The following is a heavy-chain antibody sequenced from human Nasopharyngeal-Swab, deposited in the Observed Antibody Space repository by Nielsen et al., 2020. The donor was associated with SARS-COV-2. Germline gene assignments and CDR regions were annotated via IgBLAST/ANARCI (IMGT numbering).Heavy chain of an antibody. J-gene: IGHJ4*02. V-gene: IGHV3-33*01. CDR2: LWHDGSKE. D-gene: IGHD3-10*01. Sequence: GGSLRLSCAASGFTFSTYGMHWVRQAPGKGLAWVAILWHDGSKEYCADSLKDRFTISRDNSKNTLYLQMNSLRAEDTAVYFCARDLSGSIDYWGQGTLVTVSS. CDR1: GFTFSTYG. CDR3: ARDLSGSIDY.